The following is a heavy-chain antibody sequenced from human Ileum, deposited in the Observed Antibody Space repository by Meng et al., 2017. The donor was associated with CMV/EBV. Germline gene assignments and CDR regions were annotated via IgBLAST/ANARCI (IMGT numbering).Heavy chain of an antibody. CDR3: AKDGIPYRYFQH. J-gene: IGHJ1*01. D-gene: IGHD1-1*01. CDR1: GFTFGSNN. V-gene: IGHV3-30*02. Sequence: GGSLRLSCAASGFTFGSNNVHWVRQAPGKGLEWVTIIKNDGGDNEKYYADSVKGRFTISGDNSKNTVYLQMNSLRAEDTAVYFCAKDGIPYRYFQHWGQGTLVTVSS. CDR2: IKNDGGDNEK.